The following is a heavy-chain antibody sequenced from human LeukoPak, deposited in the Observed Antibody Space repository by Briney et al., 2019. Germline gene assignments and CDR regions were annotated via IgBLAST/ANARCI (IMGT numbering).Heavy chain of an antibody. D-gene: IGHD3-22*01. Sequence: PGGSLRLSCAASGFTFSSYSMNWVRQAPGKGLEWVSYISSSSSTIYYADSVKGRFTISRDNAKNSLYLQMNSLRDEDTAVYYCARDCQTPLRIYYDSSGYDYWGQGTLVTVSS. CDR3: ARDCQTPLRIYYDSSGYDY. J-gene: IGHJ4*02. CDR2: ISSSSSTI. CDR1: GFTFSSYS. V-gene: IGHV3-48*02.